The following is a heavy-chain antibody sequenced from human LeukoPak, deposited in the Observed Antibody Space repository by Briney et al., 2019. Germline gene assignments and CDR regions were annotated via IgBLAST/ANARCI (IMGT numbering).Heavy chain of an antibody. Sequence: GGSLRLSCAVSGFTFSNYEMNRVRQAPGKGLEWVSYISSSGNTIYHADSVKGRFTISRDNAKNSLYLQMNSLRAEDTAVYYCARGVYDSSGYYHYWGQGTLVTVSS. CDR3: ARGVYDSSGYYHY. V-gene: IGHV3-48*03. CDR1: GFTFSNYE. D-gene: IGHD3-22*01. J-gene: IGHJ4*02. CDR2: ISSSGNTI.